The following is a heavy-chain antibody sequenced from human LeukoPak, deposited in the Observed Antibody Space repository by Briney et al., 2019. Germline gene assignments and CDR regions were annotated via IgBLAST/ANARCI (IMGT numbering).Heavy chain of an antibody. CDR3: AKNVVVKRYIDF. J-gene: IGHJ4*02. D-gene: IGHD2-15*01. CDR1: GFTFSNHA. CDR2: ISGGGSTT. Sequence: GGSLRLSCAASGFTFSNHAMSWVRQAPGKGLQWVAVISGGGSTTEYADFVKGRFTISRDNSKNTLSLQMNSLTVEDTAIYFCAKNVVVKRYIDFWGQGTLVTVSS. V-gene: IGHV3-23*03.